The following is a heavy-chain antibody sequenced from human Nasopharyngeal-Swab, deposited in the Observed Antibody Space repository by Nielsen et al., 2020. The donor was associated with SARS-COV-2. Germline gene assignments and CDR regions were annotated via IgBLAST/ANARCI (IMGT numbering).Heavy chain of an antibody. V-gene: IGHV3-53*01. D-gene: IGHD3-10*01. CDR3: ARNSAGWFGQLYYYYGMDV. Sequence: GESLKISCAASGFTVSSNYMSWVRQAPGKGLEWVSVIYSGGSIYYADSVKGRFTISRDNAKNSLYLQMNSLRAEDTAVYYCARNSAGWFGQLYYYYGMDVWGQGTTVTVSS. CDR1: GFTVSSNY. J-gene: IGHJ6*02. CDR2: IYSGGSI.